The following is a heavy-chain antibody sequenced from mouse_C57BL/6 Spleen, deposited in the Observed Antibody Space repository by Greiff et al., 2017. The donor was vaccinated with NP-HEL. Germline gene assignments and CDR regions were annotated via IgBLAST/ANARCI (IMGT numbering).Heavy chain of an antibody. CDR1: GYTFTDYY. D-gene: IGHD2-3*01. CDR2: INPNNGGT. CDR3: ARWGYYEYAMDY. V-gene: IGHV1-26*01. Sequence: VQLQQSGPELVKPGASVKISCKASGYTFTDYYMNWVKQSHGKSLEWIGDINPNNGGTSYNQKFKGKATLPVAKSSSTAYMELSTLTSAESAVYYCARWGYYEYAMDYWGQGTSVTVSS. J-gene: IGHJ4*01.